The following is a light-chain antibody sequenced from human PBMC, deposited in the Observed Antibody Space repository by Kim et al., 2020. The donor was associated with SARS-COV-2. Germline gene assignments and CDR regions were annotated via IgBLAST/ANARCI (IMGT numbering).Light chain of an antibody. CDR1: NIGSKR. CDR2: YDS. J-gene: IGLJ2*01. CDR3: QVWESSSDHVV. Sequence: ARGKTARITCGGNNIGSKRVHWYQQKPGQAPVLVIYYDSDRPSGIPERFSGSNSGNTATLTISRVEAGDEADYYCQVWESSSDHVVFGGGTQLTVL. V-gene: IGLV3-21*01.